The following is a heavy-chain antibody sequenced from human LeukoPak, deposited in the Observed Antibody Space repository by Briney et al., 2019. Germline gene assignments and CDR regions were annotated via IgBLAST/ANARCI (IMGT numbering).Heavy chain of an antibody. CDR2: IDRDGSRI. Sequence: GGSLRLSCAVSGFTFSSYWMHWVRQAPGKGLVWVSRIDRDGSRINYADSVKGRSTISRDNGKNTLFLQMNSLRAEDAAVYYCVRGNDYGGPHYWGQGTLVTVSS. CDR1: GFTFSSYW. CDR3: VRGNDYGGPHY. J-gene: IGHJ4*02. D-gene: IGHD4-23*01. V-gene: IGHV3-74*01.